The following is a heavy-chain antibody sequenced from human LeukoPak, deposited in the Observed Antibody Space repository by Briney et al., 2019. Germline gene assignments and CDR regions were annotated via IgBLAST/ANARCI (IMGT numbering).Heavy chain of an antibody. CDR2: ISAYNGNT. CDR3: ARMGITIFGVVSWFDP. Sequence: ASVKVSCKASGYTFTSYGISWVRQAPGQGLEWMGWISAYNGNTNYAQKLQGRVTMTTDTSTSTAYMELRSLRSDDTAVYYCARMGITIFGVVSWFDPWAREPWSPSPQ. J-gene: IGHJ5*02. D-gene: IGHD3-3*01. CDR1: GYTFTSYG. V-gene: IGHV1-18*01.